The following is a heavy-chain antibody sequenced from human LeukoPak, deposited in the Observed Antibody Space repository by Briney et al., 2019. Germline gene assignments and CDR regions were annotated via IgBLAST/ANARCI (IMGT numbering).Heavy chain of an antibody. CDR2: ISSSSSYI. Sequence: GGSLRLSCAASGFTVSSYSMNWVRQAPGKGLEWVSSISSSSSYIYYADSVKGRFTISRDNAKNSLYLQMNSLRAEDTAVYYCAREPPYSGSYTDWGQGTLVTVSS. D-gene: IGHD1-26*01. CDR3: AREPPYSGSYTD. J-gene: IGHJ1*01. CDR1: GFTVSSYS. V-gene: IGHV3-21*01.